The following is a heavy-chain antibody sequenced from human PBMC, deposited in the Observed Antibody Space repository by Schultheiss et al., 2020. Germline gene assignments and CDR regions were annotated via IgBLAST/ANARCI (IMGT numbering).Heavy chain of an antibody. D-gene: IGHD2-15*01. J-gene: IGHJ4*02. CDR2: IYYSGST. CDR1: GGSISSSSYY. CDR3: ARAPPQYCSGGSCYFD. Sequence: LRLSCTVSGGSISSSSYYWGWIRQHPGKGLEWIGYIYYSGSTYYNPSLKSRVTISVDTSKNQFSLKLSSVTAADTAVYYCARAPPQYCSGGSCYFDWGQGTLVTVSS. V-gene: IGHV4-31*03.